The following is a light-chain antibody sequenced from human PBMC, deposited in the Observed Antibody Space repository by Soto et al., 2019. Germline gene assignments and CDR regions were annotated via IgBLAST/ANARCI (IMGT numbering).Light chain of an antibody. Sequence: DIQMTQSPSSLSASIGDRVTITCRAGQSVRTHLNWYHQKPGKAPELLIYAASSLQAGVPSRFSGSGSGTDFTLTISSLHPADFGDYYCQQSYSPPRSFGQGTNLAIK. CDR2: AAS. CDR3: QQSYSPPRS. CDR1: QSVRTH. V-gene: IGKV1-39*01. J-gene: IGKJ2*01.